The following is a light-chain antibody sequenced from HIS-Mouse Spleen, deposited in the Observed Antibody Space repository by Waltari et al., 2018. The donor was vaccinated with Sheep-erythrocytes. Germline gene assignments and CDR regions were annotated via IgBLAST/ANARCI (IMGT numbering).Light chain of an antibody. Sequence: QSALTQPRSVSGSPGQSVTIPCTGTSSHVGGYNDVPWYQQHPGKAPKLMIYDVSKRPSGVPDRFSGSKSGNTASLTISGLQAEDEADYYCCSYAGSYNHVFATGTKVTVL. CDR1: SSHVGGYND. CDR3: CSYAGSYNHV. CDR2: DVS. V-gene: IGLV2-11*01. J-gene: IGLJ1*01.